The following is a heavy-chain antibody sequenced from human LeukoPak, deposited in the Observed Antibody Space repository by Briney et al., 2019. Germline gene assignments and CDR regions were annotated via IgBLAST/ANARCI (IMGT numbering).Heavy chain of an antibody. D-gene: IGHD2-2*01. J-gene: IGHJ6*02. CDR3: ARAEVVPAAYYYYGMDV. V-gene: IGHV1-18*01. CDR2: ISAYSGNT. Sequence: ASVKVSCKASGYAFTSYGISWVRQAPGQGLEWMGWISAYSGNTNYAQKLQGRVTMTTDTSTSTAYMELRSLRSDDTAVYYCARAEVVPAAYYYYGMDVWGQGTTVTVSS. CDR1: GYAFTSYG.